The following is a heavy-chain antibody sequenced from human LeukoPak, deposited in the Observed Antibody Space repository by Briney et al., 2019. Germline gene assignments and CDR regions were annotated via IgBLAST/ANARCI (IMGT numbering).Heavy chain of an antibody. CDR3: ARVQDATYYYDSSGDDAFDI. D-gene: IGHD3-22*01. CDR1: GGSISSYY. V-gene: IGHV4-59*01. Sequence: SETLSLTCTVSGGSISSYYWSWIRQPPGKGLEWIGYIYYSGSTNYNPSLKSRVTISVDTSKNRFSLKLSSVTAADTAVYYCARVQDATYYYDSSGDDAFDIWGQGTMVTVSS. CDR2: IYYSGST. J-gene: IGHJ3*02.